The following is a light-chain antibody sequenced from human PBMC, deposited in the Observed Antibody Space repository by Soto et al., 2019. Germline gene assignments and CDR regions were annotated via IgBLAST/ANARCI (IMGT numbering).Light chain of an antibody. Sequence: EIVLTQSPGTLSLSPGERATLSCRARQSVSSNYLAWYQQKPGQAPRLLICGASSRATGIPDRFSGSGSGTDFTLTISRLEPEDFAVYYCQHYGSSLSITFGQGTRLEIK. CDR2: GAS. V-gene: IGKV3-20*01. CDR1: QSVSSNY. CDR3: QHYGSSLSIT. J-gene: IGKJ5*01.